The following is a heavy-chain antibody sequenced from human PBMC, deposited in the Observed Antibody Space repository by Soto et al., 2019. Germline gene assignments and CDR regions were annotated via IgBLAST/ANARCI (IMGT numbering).Heavy chain of an antibody. D-gene: IGHD3-16*01. CDR1: GYTFTSYD. CDR2: MNHNSGKT. CDR3: AREGVRGMDV. Sequence: QVQLVQSGAEVKKPGASVKVSCKASGYTFTSYDINWVRQATGQGLEWMGWMNHNSGKTGYAQKFPGRITMTRNPSISTADVELSSLGSEDTAVDYCAREGVRGMDVWGQGTTVTVSS. J-gene: IGHJ6*02. V-gene: IGHV1-8*01.